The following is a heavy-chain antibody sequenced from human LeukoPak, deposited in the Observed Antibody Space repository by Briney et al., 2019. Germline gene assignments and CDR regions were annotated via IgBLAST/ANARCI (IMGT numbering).Heavy chain of an antibody. CDR3: ARDRRSRYCSSSSCYLGCFDP. V-gene: IGHV1-69*13. J-gene: IGHJ5*02. CDR1: GYTFASYA. D-gene: IGHD2-2*01. CDR2: IIPIFGTT. Sequence: SVKVSCKASGYTFASYAISWVRQAPGQGLEWMGGIIPIFGTTIYAQKFQGRVTITADEFTSTVYMELNSLRSEDTAVYYCARDRRSRYCSSSSCYLGCFDPWGQGTLVTVSS.